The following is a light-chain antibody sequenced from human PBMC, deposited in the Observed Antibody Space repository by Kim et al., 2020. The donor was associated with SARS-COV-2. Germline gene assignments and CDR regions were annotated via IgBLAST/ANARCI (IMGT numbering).Light chain of an antibody. J-gene: IGKJ4*01. CDR2: DPS. CDR3: QQTSNMPIT. Sequence: SPFIGAMVTIPCRASQRINSYLNWYQQKPGIAPKPLIYDPSSLQMGVPPRFSGSGSGTDFTLPISSLQPEDFATYSCQQTSNMPITFGGGTKVETK. V-gene: IGKV1-39*01. CDR1: QRINSY.